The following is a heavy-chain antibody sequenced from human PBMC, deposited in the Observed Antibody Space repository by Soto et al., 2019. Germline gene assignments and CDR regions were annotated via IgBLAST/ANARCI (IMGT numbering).Heavy chain of an antibody. CDR2: IRSKAYGGTT. CDR3: TRDLFEQQLVWYYYGMDV. CDR1: GFTFGDYA. J-gene: IGHJ6*02. D-gene: IGHD6-13*01. V-gene: IGHV3-49*03. Sequence: SLRLSCTASGFTFGDYAMSWFRQAPGKGLEWVGFIRSKAYGGTTEYAASVKGRFTISRDDSKSIAYLQMNSLKTEDTAVYYCTRDLFEQQLVWYYYGMDVWGQGTTVTVSS.